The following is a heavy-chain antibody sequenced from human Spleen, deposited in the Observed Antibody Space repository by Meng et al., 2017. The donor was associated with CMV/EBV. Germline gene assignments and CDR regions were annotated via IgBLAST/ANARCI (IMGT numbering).Heavy chain of an antibody. CDR1: SGAMGSADDY. Sequence: TVTSGAMGSADDYCTGIRQYPEKGLEWIEDNYYDATTKYNPTLRSQVSISVDTSKNQFTLKLSSVTAADTDVYYCARQASDNWFDPWGHGALVTVSS. CDR3: ARQASDNWFDP. V-gene: IGHV4-31*01. J-gene: IGHJ5*02. CDR2: NYYDATT.